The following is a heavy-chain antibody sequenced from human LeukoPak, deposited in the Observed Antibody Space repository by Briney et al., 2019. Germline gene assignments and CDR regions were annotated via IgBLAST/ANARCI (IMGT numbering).Heavy chain of an antibody. CDR3: ARDSIVVVIDYYFDY. Sequence: GGSLRLSCAASGFTFSSYSMNWVRQAPGKGLEWVSSISSSSSYIYYADSVKGRFTISRDNAKNSLYLQMNSLRADDTAAYYCARDSIVVVIDYYFDYWGQGTLVTVSS. CDR1: GFTFSSYS. CDR2: ISSSSSYI. J-gene: IGHJ4*02. D-gene: IGHD3-22*01. V-gene: IGHV3-21*01.